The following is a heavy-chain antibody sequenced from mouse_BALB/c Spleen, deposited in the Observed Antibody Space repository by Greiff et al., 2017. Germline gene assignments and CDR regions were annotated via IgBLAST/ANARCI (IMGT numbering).Heavy chain of an antibody. CDR3: ARLGDYYGSRGGNAMDY. J-gene: IGHJ4*01. CDR2: INPDSSTI. V-gene: IGHV4-1*02. D-gene: IGHD1-1*01. CDR1: GFDFSRYW. Sequence: EVKLVESGGGLVQPGGSLKLSCAASGFDFSRYWMSWVRQAPGKGLEWIGEINPDSSTINYTPSLKDKFIISRDNAKNTLYLQMSKVRSEDTALYYCARLGDYYGSRGGNAMDYWGQGTSVTVSS.